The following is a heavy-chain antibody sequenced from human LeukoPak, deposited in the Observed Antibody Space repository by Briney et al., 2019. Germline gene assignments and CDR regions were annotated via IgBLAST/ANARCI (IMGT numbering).Heavy chain of an antibody. D-gene: IGHD3-10*01. CDR3: ASRITMVRGVLSQSNFDY. CDR1: GGSISSSSYY. J-gene: IGHJ4*02. Sequence: SETLSLTCTVSGGSISSSSYYWGWIRQPPGKGLEWIGSIYHSGSTYYNPSLKSRVTISVDTSKNQFSLKLSSVTAADTAVYYCASRITMVRGVLSQSNFDYWGQGTLVTVSS. V-gene: IGHV4-39*07. CDR2: IYHSGST.